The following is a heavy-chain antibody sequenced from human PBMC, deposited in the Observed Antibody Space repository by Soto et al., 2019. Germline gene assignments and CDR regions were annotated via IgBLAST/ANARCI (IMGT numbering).Heavy chain of an antibody. Sequence: GGSLRLSCAASGFTVSSNYMSWVRQAPGKGLEWVSVIYSGGSTYYADSVKGRFTISRDNSKNTLYLQMNSLRAEDTAVYYCARFGSHYDRTPFFDIWGQGTMVTVSS. D-gene: IGHD3-3*01. CDR1: GFTVSSNY. CDR2: IYSGGST. J-gene: IGHJ3*02. V-gene: IGHV3-66*01. CDR3: ARFGSHYDRTPFFDI.